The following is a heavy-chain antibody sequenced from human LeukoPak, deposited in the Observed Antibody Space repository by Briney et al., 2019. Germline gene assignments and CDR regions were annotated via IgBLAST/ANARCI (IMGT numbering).Heavy chain of an antibody. J-gene: IGHJ3*02. CDR2: IRYDGSNQ. CDR1: GFTFSSYG. CDR3: AKDSDSSGYYYIRPETPSAFDI. Sequence: PGGSLRLSCEASGFTFSSYGIHWVRQAPGKGLEWVAFIRYDGSNQYYADSVKGRFTISRDNSKNTLYLQMNSLRTGDTALYYCAKDSDSSGYYYIRPETPSAFDIWGQGTMVTVSS. V-gene: IGHV3-30*02. D-gene: IGHD3-22*01.